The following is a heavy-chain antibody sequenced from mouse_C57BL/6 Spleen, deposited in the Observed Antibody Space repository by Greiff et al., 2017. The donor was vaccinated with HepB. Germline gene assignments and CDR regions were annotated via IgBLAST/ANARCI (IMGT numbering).Heavy chain of an antibody. J-gene: IGHJ4*01. V-gene: IGHV5-12*01. CDR2: ISNGGGST. Sequence: EVHLVESGGGLVQPGGSLKLSCAASGFTFSDYYMYWVRQTPEKRLEWVAYISNGGGSTYYPDTVKGRFTISRDNAKNTLYLQMSRRKSEDTAMYYCARQGLWYYAMDYWGQGTSVTVAS. D-gene: IGHD1-1*02. CDR3: ARQGLWYYAMDY. CDR1: GFTFSDYY.